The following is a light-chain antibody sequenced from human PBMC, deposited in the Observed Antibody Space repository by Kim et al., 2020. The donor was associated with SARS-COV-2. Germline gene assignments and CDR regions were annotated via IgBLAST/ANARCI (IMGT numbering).Light chain of an antibody. J-gene: IGLJ2*01. CDR3: QAWDSSTAV. CDR1: KLGDKY. CDR2: QNY. Sequence: SYELTQPPSVSVSPGQTASITCSGDKLGDKYAYWYQQKPGQSPVQVIYQNYKRPSGIPERLSGSNSGNTATLTISGTQAMDEADYYCQAWDSSTAVFGGGTQLTVL. V-gene: IGLV3-1*01.